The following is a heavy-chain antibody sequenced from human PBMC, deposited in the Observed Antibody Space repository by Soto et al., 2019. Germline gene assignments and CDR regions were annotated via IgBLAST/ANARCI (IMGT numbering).Heavy chain of an antibody. J-gene: IGHJ5*02. CDR2: IKSKTDGGTT. D-gene: IGHD2-15*01. CDR3: TPQYCSGGSCYRYWFDP. CDR1: GFTFSNAW. V-gene: IGHV3-15*01. Sequence: ESGGGLVKPGGSLRLSCAASGFTFSNAWMSWVRQAPGKGLEWVGRIKSKTDGGTTDYAAPVKGRFTISRDDSKNTLYLQMNSLKTEDTAVYYCTPQYCSGGSCYRYWFDPWGQGTLVTVSS.